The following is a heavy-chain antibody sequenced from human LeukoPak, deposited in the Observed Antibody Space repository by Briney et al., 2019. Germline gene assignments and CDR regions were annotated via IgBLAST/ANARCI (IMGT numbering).Heavy chain of an antibody. CDR2: INPNSGGT. V-gene: IGHV1-2*02. CDR3: ARDQGTHEDY. Sequence: ASVKVSCKASGYTFTGYYMHWVRQAPGQWLEWMGWINPNSGGTNYAQKFQGRVTMTRDTSINTAYMELTRLTSDDTAVYYCARDQGTHEDYWGQGTLVTVSS. J-gene: IGHJ4*02. CDR1: GYTFTGYY. D-gene: IGHD3/OR15-3a*01.